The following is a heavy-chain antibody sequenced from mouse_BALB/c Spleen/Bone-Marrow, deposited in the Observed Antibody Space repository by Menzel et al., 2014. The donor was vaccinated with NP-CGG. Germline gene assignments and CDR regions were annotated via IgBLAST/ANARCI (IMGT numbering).Heavy chain of an antibody. Sequence: EVKLMESGGGLVQPGGSLRLSCAPSGFTFTDYYMSWVRQPPGKALEWLGFIRNKANGYTTEYSASVKGRFTIPRDNSHSILYLQMNTLRAEDSATYYCAVRGITTATGAMDYWGQGTSVTVSS. CDR2: IRNKANGYTT. CDR1: GFTFTDYY. D-gene: IGHD1-2*01. J-gene: IGHJ4*01. V-gene: IGHV7-3*02. CDR3: AVRGITTATGAMDY.